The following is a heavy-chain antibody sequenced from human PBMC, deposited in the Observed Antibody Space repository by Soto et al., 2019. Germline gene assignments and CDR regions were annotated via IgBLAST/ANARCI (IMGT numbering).Heavy chain of an antibody. Sequence: VQLVESGGGVVQPGRSLRLSCAASGFTFSDYAMHWVRQAPGKGLEWVAVVYHDGRNTHYADSVKGRFTMSRDSYKNTVSLEMTSLRAEDTAVYYCAKGGRQWLVTSDFNYWGQGALVTDSS. J-gene: IGHJ4*02. CDR2: VYHDGRNT. CDR1: GFTFSDYA. D-gene: IGHD6-19*01. V-gene: IGHV3-30*18. CDR3: AKGGRQWLVTSDFNY.